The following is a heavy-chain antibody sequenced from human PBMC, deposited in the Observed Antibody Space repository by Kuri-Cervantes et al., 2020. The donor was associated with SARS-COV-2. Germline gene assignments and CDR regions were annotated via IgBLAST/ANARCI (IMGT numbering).Heavy chain of an antibody. J-gene: IGHJ4*02. D-gene: IGHD3-9*01. CDR1: GFTFSSYS. Sequence: GGSLRLSCAASGFTFSSYSMNWVRQAPGKGLEWVSSISSSSSYIYYADSVKGRFTISRDNAKNSLYLQMNSLRAEDTAVYYCARDHSRSILTGPDFDYWGQGTLVTVSS. V-gene: IGHV3-21*01. CDR2: ISSSSSYI. CDR3: ARDHSRSILTGPDFDY.